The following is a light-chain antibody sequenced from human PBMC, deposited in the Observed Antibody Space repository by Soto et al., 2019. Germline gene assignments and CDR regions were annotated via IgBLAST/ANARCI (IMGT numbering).Light chain of an antibody. CDR1: QSVSSSY. CDR3: QQYDSSPLT. J-gene: IGKJ4*01. CDR2: GAS. Sequence: EIVLTQSPGTLSLPPGERATLSCRASQSVSSSYLAWYQQKPGQAPRLLISGASSRATGIPDRFSGSGSGTDFTLTISRLEPEDFAVYYCQQYDSSPLTFGGGTKVEIK. V-gene: IGKV3-20*01.